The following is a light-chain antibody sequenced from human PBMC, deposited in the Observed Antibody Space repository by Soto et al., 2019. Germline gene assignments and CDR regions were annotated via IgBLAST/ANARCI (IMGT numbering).Light chain of an antibody. Sequence: IHVPLPPPSILAFAAGRVTATCRASQRMRSWLAWYQKKPGKAPKLLIYGASSLHSGVPSRFSGSGSGTDFTLTISSLQPEDCAVYFCQQGNSFPITFGQGTRLEIK. J-gene: IGKJ5*01. CDR3: QQGNSFPIT. V-gene: IGKV1-12*01. CDR2: GAS. CDR1: QRMRSW.